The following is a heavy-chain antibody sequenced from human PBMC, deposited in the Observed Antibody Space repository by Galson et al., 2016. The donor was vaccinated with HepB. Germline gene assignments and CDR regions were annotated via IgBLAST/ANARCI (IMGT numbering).Heavy chain of an antibody. CDR2: INTYTGNT. CDR1: GYTFNTYG. CDR3: AKDSNNWSFDY. V-gene: IGHV1-18*01. J-gene: IGHJ4*02. D-gene: IGHD1-1*01. Sequence: SVKVSCKASGYTFNTYGITWVRQAPGQGLEWMGWINTYTGNTNYAQKFQGRVTMTTETSTGTFYLELTSLRSGDTAIYFCAKDSNNWSFDYWGQGTLVTVSS.